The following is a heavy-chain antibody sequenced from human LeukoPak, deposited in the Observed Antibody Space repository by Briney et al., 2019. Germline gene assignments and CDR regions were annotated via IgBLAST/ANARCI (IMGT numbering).Heavy chain of an antibody. CDR1: GFTFSSYA. Sequence: GRSLRLSCAASGFTFSSYAMHWVRQAPGKGLEWVAVISYDGSNKYYADSVKGRFTISGDNSKNTLYLQMNSLRAGDTAVYYCAKGRSKYYYDSSEYFDYWGQGTLVTVSS. D-gene: IGHD3-22*01. CDR2: ISYDGSNK. CDR3: AKGRSKYYYDSSEYFDY. J-gene: IGHJ4*02. V-gene: IGHV3-30-3*01.